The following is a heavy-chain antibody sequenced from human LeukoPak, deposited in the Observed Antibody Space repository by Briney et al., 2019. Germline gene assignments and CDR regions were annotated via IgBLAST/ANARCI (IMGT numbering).Heavy chain of an antibody. J-gene: IGHJ5*02. D-gene: IGHD6-6*01. V-gene: IGHV4-30-2*01. CDR1: GGSISSGGYY. Sequence: PSETLSLTCTVSGGSISSGGYYWSWIRQPPGKGLEWIGYIYHSGSTYYNPSLKSRVTISVDRSKNQFSLKLSSVTAADTAVYYCARESGHPSSSGRVNWFDPWGQGTLVTVSS. CDR3: ARESGHPSSSGRVNWFDP. CDR2: IYHSGST.